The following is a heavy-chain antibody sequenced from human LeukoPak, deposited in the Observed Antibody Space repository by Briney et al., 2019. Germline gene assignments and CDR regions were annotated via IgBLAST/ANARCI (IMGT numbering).Heavy chain of an antibody. D-gene: IGHD3-3*01. CDR3: ARATFGVPPKVY. J-gene: IGHJ4*02. CDR2: ISAYNGST. V-gene: IGHV1-18*01. Sequence: ASVKVSCKAAGYTFSSYGISWVRQAPGQGLEWMGWISAYNGSTNYAQKLQGRVTMTTDTSTSTAYMELRSLRSDDTAVYYCARATFGVPPKVYWGQGTLVTVSS. CDR1: GYTFSSYG.